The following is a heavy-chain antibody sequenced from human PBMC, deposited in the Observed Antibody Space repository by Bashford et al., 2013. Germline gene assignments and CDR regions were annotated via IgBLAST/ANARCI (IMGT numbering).Heavy chain of an antibody. CDR2: IYYSGST. D-gene: IGHD3-3*01. V-gene: IGHV4-34*01. CDR3: ARVYVSFGVVPRGVDYYGMDV. Sequence: SETLSLTCAVSGGSFSGFYWTWVRQFPGKGLEWIGSIYYSGSTYYNPSLKSRVTISVDTSKNQFSLKLSSVTAADTAVYYCARVYVSFGVVPRGVDYYGMDVWGQGTTVTVSS. J-gene: IGHJ6*02. CDR1: GGSFSGFY.